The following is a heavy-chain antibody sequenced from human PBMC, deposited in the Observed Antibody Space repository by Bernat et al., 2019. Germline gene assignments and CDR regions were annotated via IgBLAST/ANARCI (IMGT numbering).Heavy chain of an antibody. CDR2: IKQDGSEK. CDR3: AREGDLGELSSYFDY. V-gene: IGHV3-7*01. J-gene: IGHJ4*02. Sequence: EVQLVESGGGLVQPGGSLRLSCAASGFTFSSYWMSWVRQAPGKGLEWVANIKQDGSEKYSVDSVKGRFTIYRDNAKNSLYLQMNSLRAEDTAVYYCAREGDLGELSSYFDYWGQGTLVTVSS. CDR1: GFTFSSYW. D-gene: IGHD3-16*02.